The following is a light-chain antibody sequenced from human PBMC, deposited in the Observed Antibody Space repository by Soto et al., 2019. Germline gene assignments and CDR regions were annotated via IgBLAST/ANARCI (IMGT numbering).Light chain of an antibody. V-gene: IGLV2-14*01. CDR1: VSDIAAYNY. J-gene: IGLJ2*01. CDR2: DVN. CDR3: SSYTSSTLVV. Sequence: QSALTQPASVSGSPGQSITISCTGTVSDIAAYNYVSWYQQHPGKAPKLIIYDVNYRPSGVSHRFSGSKSGNTASLTISGLQADDEADYHCSSYTSSTLVVFGGGTKLTVL.